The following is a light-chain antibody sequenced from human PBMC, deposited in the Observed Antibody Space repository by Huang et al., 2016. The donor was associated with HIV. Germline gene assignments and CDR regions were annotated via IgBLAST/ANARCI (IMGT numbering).Light chain of an antibody. J-gene: IGKJ2*01. CDR1: QSILYKSNHKNF. CDR2: WAS. V-gene: IGKV4-1*01. CDR3: QQCYTPPYT. Sequence: DIVMTQSPDSLSLSLGERVIINCRSSQSILYKSNHKNFLTWYQQKPGQPPKLLIYWASTREYGGPDRFSGSGSATDFNLTISGLQAEDVAVYYCQQCYTPPYTFGQGTKVEIK.